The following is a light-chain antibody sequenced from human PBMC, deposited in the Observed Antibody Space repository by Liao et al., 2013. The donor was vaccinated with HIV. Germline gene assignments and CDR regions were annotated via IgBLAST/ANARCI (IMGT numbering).Light chain of an antibody. J-gene: IGLJ1*01. CDR2: YDS. Sequence: SYVVTQPPSVSVAPGKTATITCGGHYIRGKSVHWYQQKPGQAPVLVIYYDSDRPSGIPERFSGSNSGNTPTLTISRVEAGDEADYYCQVWDSFSTFIFGTGTKVTVL. CDR3: QVWDSFSTFI. CDR1: YIRGKS. V-gene: IGLV3-21*01.